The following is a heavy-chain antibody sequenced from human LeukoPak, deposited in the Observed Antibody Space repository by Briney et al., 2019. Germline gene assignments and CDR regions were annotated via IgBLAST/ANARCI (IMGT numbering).Heavy chain of an antibody. CDR1: GFTVSTNY. D-gene: IGHD2-8*01. Sequence: PGRSLRLSCAASGFTVSTNYMSWVRQAPGKGLEWVSVIYSGGSTFYADSVKGRFTISRDISKNTLFLQMNSLRAEDTAVYYCARGRVNAFDIWGQGTMVTVSS. J-gene: IGHJ3*02. CDR2: IYSGGST. V-gene: IGHV3-66*01. CDR3: ARGRVNAFDI.